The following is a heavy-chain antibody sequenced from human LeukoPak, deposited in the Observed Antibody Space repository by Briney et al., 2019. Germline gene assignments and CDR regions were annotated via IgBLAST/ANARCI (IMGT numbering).Heavy chain of an antibody. V-gene: IGHV4-31*03. J-gene: IGHJ4*02. D-gene: IGHD4-17*01. CDR2: IYYSGSI. CDR1: GGSISSGGYY. Sequence: SETLSLTCTVSGGSISSGGYYWSWIRQHPGKGLEWIGYIYYSGSIYYSPSLKSRVTISVDTSKNQFSLRLSSVTAADTAVYCCARAYLRNFDYWGQGTLVTVSS. CDR3: ARAYLRNFDY.